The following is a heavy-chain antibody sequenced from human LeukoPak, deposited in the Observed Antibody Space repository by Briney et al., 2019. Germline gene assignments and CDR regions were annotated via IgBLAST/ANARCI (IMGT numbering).Heavy chain of an antibody. CDR3: ARDSTSSWETAFDV. D-gene: IGHD1-26*01. Sequence: SETLSLTCTVSGGSISNYYWSWIRQPPGKGLEWIGYIYYSGSTNYNPSLKSRVTISVDTSKNQFSLKLRSVTAADTAVYYCARDSTSSWETAFDVWGQGTMVTVSS. CDR2: IYYSGST. J-gene: IGHJ3*01. V-gene: IGHV4-59*01. CDR1: GGSISNYY.